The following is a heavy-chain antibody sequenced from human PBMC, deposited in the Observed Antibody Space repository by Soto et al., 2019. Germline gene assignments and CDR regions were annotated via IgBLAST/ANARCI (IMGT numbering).Heavy chain of an antibody. J-gene: IGHJ4*02. D-gene: IGHD2-21*02. CDR2: ISYDGSNK. Sequence: QVQLVESGGGVVQPGRSLRLSCAASGFTFSSYGMHWVRQAPGKGLEWVAVISYDGSNKYYADSVKGRFTISRDNSKNTLYLQMNSLRAEDTAVYYCAGGSGEHGGNSGYYWGQGTLVTVSS. CDR3: AGGSGEHGGNSGYY. V-gene: IGHV3-30*03. CDR1: GFTFSSYG.